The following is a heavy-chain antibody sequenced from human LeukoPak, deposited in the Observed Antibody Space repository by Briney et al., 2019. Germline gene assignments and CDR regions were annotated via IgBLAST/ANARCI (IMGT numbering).Heavy chain of an antibody. CDR2: IPYSGVVK. V-gene: IGHV3-30*03. J-gene: IGHJ4*02. CDR3: WRDAAVRTSGIAASSHEY. Sequence: GGSLRLSCAACGFXFDDYGMTWGRQVPGKGVEWRSVIPYSGVVKFYAESVKGRFTISSDTSKNTLYLQMNNRADDETAVYYWWRDAAVRTSGIAASSHEYWGQGNVVTVSS. CDR1: GFXFDDYG. D-gene: IGHD6-25*01.